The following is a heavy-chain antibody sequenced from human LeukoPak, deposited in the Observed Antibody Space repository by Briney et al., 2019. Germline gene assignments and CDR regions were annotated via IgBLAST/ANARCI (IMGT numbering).Heavy chain of an antibody. CDR1: GGSISSSNYY. D-gene: IGHD3-9*01. Sequence: SETLSLTCTVSGGSISSSNYYWGWIRQPPGKGLEWIGNIYYSGSTYYNSSLKSRVTISIDTSKNHFSLRLTSVTASDTAVYFCTRGSYDVLTGRSTLGEYWGQGTLVAVSS. CDR2: IYYSGST. V-gene: IGHV4-39*02. J-gene: IGHJ4*02. CDR3: TRGSYDVLTGRSTLGEY.